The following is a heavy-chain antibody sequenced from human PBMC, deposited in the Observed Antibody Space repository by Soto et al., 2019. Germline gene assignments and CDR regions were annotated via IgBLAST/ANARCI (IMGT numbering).Heavy chain of an antibody. CDR2: ISGSGGST. CDR1: GFTFSSSA. CDR3: EEDGGCSYGPGDY. V-gene: IGHV3-23*01. J-gene: IGHJ4*02. D-gene: IGHD5-18*01. Sequence: EVQLMESGGGLVQPGGSLRLSCAASGFTFSSSAMSWVRQAPGKGLEWVSAISGSGGSTYYADSVKGRFTISRDNSKNPLYPQMNGLRAGDTAVYYCEEDGGCSYGPGDYWGQGTLVTLSP.